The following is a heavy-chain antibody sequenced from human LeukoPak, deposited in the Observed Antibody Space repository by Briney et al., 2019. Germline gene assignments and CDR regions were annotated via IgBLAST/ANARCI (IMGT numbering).Heavy chain of an antibody. CDR1: GFTSSSYA. J-gene: IGHJ4*02. CDR2: ISYDGSNK. V-gene: IGHV3-30*01. Sequence: GGSLRLSCAASGFTSSSYAMHWVRQAPGKGPEWVAVISYDGSNKYYADSVKGRFTISRDNSKNTLYLQMNSLRAEDTAVYYCARDRVQSAEVFHYWGQGTLVTVSS. CDR3: ARDRVQSAEVFHY.